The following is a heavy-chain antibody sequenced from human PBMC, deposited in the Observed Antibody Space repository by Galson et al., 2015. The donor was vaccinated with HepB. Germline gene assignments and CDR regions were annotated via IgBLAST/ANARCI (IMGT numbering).Heavy chain of an antibody. Sequence: SVKVSCKAYRYTFTKFGISWVRQAPGQGLEWMGWINPSNGNTKYAQKFQGRVIMTTDTSTSTAYMELRSLRSDDTAVYYCARGGMATIGGPTFDYWGQGTLVTVSS. V-gene: IGHV1-18*01. D-gene: IGHD5-24*01. J-gene: IGHJ4*02. CDR2: INPSNGNT. CDR1: RYTFTKFG. CDR3: ARGGMATIGGPTFDY.